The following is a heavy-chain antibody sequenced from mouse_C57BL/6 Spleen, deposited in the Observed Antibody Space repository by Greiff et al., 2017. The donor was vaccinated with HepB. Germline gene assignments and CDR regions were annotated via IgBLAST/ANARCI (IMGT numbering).Heavy chain of an antibody. CDR2: INPNNGGT. V-gene: IGHV1-26*01. CDR3: ARRGVYDGYSWFAY. J-gene: IGHJ3*01. CDR1: GYTFTDYY. Sequence: EVQLQQSGPELVKPGASVKISCKASGYTFTDYYMNWVKQSHGKSLEWIGDINPNNGGTSYNQKFKGKATLTVDKSSSTAYMELRSLTSEDSAVYYCARRGVYDGYSWFAYWGQGTLVTVSA. D-gene: IGHD2-3*01.